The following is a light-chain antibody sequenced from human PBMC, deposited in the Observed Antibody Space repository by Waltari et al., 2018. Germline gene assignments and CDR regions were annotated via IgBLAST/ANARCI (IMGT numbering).Light chain of an antibody. V-gene: IGKV4-1*01. CDR3: QQYRDTPYT. J-gene: IGKJ2*01. CDR2: WAS. CDR1: QTLFYSSNNKNY. Sequence: DIVMTQSPDSLAVSLGERATINCKSSQTLFYSSNNKNYLAWYQLKPGQPPKLLIFWASTRESGVPDRFSGSGSATDFTLTIDTLQAEDVAVYYCQQYRDTPYTFGQGTNLEI.